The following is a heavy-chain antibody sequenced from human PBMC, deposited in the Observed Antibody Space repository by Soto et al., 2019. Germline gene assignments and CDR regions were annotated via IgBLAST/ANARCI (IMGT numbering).Heavy chain of an antibody. CDR3: ARHTFKVYYGSGSYYNHGMDV. CDR2: IHHSGSS. CDR1: GGSFSDHY. V-gene: IGHV4-34*01. D-gene: IGHD3-10*01. Sequence: PSETLSLACAVNGGSFSDHYWTWIRQPPGKGMEWIGEIHHSGSSHYNPSFKSRATISLDTSKNQFSLDLRSVTAADTAMYYCARHTFKVYYGSGSYYNHGMDVWGQGTTVTVSS. J-gene: IGHJ6*02.